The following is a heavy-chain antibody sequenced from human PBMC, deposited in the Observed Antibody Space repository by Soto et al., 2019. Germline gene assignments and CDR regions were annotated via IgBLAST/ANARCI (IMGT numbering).Heavy chain of an antibody. D-gene: IGHD2-8*02. CDR2: IIPLFGTP. J-gene: IGHJ4*02. CDR1: GGTFSSFE. Sequence: QVQLVQSGAEVKKPGSSVQVSCKASGGTFSSFEINWVRQAPGQGLEWMGGIIPLFGTPTYAQKFQGRVSINADKSTGTAQMELSSLRSEDTAVYYCARDESTGAYFDYRGQGTLVTFSS. CDR3: ARDESTGAYFDY. V-gene: IGHV1-69*06.